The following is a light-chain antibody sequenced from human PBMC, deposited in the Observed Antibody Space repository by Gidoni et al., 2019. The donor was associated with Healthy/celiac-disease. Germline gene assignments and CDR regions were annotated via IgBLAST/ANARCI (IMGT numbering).Light chain of an antibody. Sequence: EIVLTQSPATLSLSPGERATLSCRASQSVSSNLAWYQQKPGQAPRLLIYDAANRATGTPARFSGSGCGTDLTLTISSLEPEDFAVYYCQQRSNWPLTFGGGTKVEIK. J-gene: IGKJ4*01. CDR2: DAA. CDR1: QSVSSN. V-gene: IGKV3-11*01. CDR3: QQRSNWPLT.